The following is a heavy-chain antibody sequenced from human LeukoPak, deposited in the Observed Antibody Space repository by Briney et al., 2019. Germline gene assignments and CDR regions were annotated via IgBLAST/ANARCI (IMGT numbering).Heavy chain of an antibody. Sequence: GGSLRLSCAASGFTFSRYAMSWVRQAPGKGLEWVSIIYSGGYTDYADSVKGRFTISRDNSKNTLYLQVNSLTAEDTAMYYCAREQRGSGSYYTYYFDYWGQGTLVTVSS. CDR2: IYSGGYT. CDR3: AREQRGSGSYYTYYFDY. CDR1: GFTFSRYA. D-gene: IGHD3-10*01. J-gene: IGHJ4*02. V-gene: IGHV3-53*01.